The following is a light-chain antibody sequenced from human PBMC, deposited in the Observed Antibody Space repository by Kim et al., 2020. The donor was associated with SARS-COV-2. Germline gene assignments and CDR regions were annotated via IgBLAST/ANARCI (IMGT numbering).Light chain of an antibody. CDR3: QQCSNWPLT. CDR1: QSSSSN. J-gene: IGKJ4*01. CDR2: DAS. V-gene: IGKV3-11*01. Sequence: PWERATLSCRASQSSSSNLAWYQQKPGQAPRLLIYDASNRATGIPARFSGSGSGTDFTLTIGSLETEDFAVYYCQQCSNWPLTFGGGTKVDIK.